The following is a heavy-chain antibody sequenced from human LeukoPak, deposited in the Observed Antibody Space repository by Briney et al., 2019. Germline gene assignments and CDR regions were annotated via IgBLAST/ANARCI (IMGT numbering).Heavy chain of an antibody. CDR3: ARDGYYYDGSDSWGRSLVLFPFDY. CDR1: GGTFSSYA. V-gene: IGHV1-69*06. D-gene: IGHD3-22*01. J-gene: IGHJ4*02. Sequence: ASVKVSCKASGGTFSSYAISWVRLAPGQGLEWMGGIIPIFGTTNYAQKFQDRVTITADKSTSTAYMELSSLRAEDTAVYYCARDGYYYDGSDSWGRSLVLFPFDYWGQGTLVTVSS. CDR2: IIPIFGTT.